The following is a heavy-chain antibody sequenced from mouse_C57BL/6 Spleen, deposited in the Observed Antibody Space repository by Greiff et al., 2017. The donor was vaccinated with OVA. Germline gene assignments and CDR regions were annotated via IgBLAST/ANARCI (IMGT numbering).Heavy chain of an antibody. D-gene: IGHD1-1*01. CDR2: INPSSGYT. J-gene: IGHJ3*01. CDR3: ASYYGSSPAWFAY. CDR1: GYTFTSYW. V-gene: IGHV1-7*01. Sequence: QVQLKESGAELAKPGASVKLSCKASGYTFTSYWMHWVKQRPGQGLEWIGYINPSSGYTKYNQKFKDKATLTADKSSSTAYMQLSSLTSEDSAVYFCASYYGSSPAWFAYWGQGTLVTVSA.